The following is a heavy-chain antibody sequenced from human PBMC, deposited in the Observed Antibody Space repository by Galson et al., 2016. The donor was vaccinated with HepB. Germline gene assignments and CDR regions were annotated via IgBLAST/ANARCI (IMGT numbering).Heavy chain of an antibody. D-gene: IGHD6-19*01. CDR3: ARETSSGWYDNGMDV. Sequence: SLRLSCAASGFTFSSYAMAWVRQAPGKGLEWVSSLSGSGGDTYYADSVKGRFTISRDNAKNTLYLQMNSLRAEDTAVYYCARETSSGWYDNGMDVWGQGTTVTVSS. J-gene: IGHJ6*02. CDR1: GFTFSSYA. CDR2: LSGSGGDT. V-gene: IGHV3-23*01.